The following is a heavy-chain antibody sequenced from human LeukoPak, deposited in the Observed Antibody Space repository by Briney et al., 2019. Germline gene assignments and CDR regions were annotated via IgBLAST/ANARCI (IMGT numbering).Heavy chain of an antibody. D-gene: IGHD2-15*01. CDR1: GYTFTSYG. CDR3: ARVGGALLVPNY. J-gene: IGHJ4*02. Sequence: ASVKVSCKASGYTFTSYGISWVRQAPGQGLEWMGLINPSGGSTNYAQKFQGRVTMTTDTSTRTAYMELRILRSDDTAVYYCARVGGALLVPNYWGQGTLVTVSS. CDR2: INPSGGST. V-gene: IGHV1-18*01.